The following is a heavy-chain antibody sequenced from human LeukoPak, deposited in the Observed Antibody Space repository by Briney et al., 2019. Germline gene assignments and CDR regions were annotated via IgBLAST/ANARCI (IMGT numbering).Heavy chain of an antibody. D-gene: IGHD2-2*02. J-gene: IGHJ4*02. V-gene: IGHV3-15*01. Sequence: PGGSLRLSCAASGFTFSNAWMSWVRQAPGMGLEWVGRIKSKTDGGTTDYAAPVKGRFTISRDDSKNTLYLQMNSLKTEDTAVYYCTTDTVVVPAAINYWGQGTLVTVSS. CDR2: IKSKTDGGTT. CDR1: GFTFSNAW. CDR3: TTDTVVVPAAINY.